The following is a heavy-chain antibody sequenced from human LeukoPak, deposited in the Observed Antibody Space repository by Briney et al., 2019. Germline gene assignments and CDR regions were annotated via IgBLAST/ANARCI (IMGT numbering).Heavy chain of an antibody. CDR2: NYSGGST. CDR3: ARDQSYYGMDV. V-gene: IGHV3-66*01. Sequence: GGSLRLSCAASGFTVSSNHMSWVRQAPGKGLEWVSVNYSGGSTYYADSVKGRFTISRDNSKNTLYLQMDSLRAEDTAVYYCARDQSYYGMDVWGQGTTVTVSS. J-gene: IGHJ6*02. CDR1: GFTVSSNH.